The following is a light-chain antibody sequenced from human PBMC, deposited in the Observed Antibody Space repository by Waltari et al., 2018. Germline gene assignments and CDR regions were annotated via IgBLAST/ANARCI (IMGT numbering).Light chain of an antibody. J-gene: IGLJ3*02. CDR3: ASWDDSLNGHWV. CDR1: ASNIGGNL. Sequence: QSALTQPPSASGTPGQRVTISCSGSASNIGGNLVNWYQQLPGQAPKLRIYRSDQRPSGVPDRFSGSKTGSSASLAISGLQSEDEGDYFCASWDDSLNGHWVFGGGTKVTVL. CDR2: RSD. V-gene: IGLV1-44*01.